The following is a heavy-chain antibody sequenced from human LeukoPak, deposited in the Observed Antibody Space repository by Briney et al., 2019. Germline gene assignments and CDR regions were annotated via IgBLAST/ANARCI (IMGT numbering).Heavy chain of an antibody. D-gene: IGHD2-2*01. CDR3: ARDRHYCSSTSCYYFDY. Sequence: ASVKVSCKASGYTFTSYYMHWVRQAPGQGLEWMGRINPNSGGTNYAQKFQGRVTMTRDTSISTAYMELSRLRSDDTAVYYCARDRHYCSSTSCYYFDYWGQGTLVTVSS. CDR2: INPNSGGT. V-gene: IGHV1-2*06. CDR1: GYTFTSYY. J-gene: IGHJ4*02.